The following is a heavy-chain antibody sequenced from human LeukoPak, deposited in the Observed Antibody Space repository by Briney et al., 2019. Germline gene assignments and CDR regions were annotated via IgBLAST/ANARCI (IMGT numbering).Heavy chain of an antibody. V-gene: IGHV3-21*01. CDR1: GFTFSSYS. D-gene: IGHD1-26*01. CDR3: ARTFSRGGSSVWDDAFDI. J-gene: IGHJ3*02. Sequence: GGSLRLSCPASGFTFSSYSMNWVRQAPGKGLEWVSSISSSSSYIYYADSVKGRFTISRDNAKNSLYLQMNSLRAEDTAVYYCARTFSRGGSSVWDDAFDIWGQGTMVTVSS. CDR2: ISSSSSYI.